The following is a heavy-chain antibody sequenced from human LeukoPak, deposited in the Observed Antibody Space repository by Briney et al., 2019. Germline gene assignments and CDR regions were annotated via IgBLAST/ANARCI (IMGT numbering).Heavy chain of an antibody. V-gene: IGHV4-34*01. J-gene: IGHJ5*02. Sequence: SETLSVTCAVYGGSFSGYYWSWVRQPPGKGLESIGEINHSGTNNYNPSLKSLVTISVDTSKNQFSLKLSSVTAAATAVYYCARGRTRGYSASLVSWGQGTLVTVSS. CDR3: ARGRTRGYSASLVS. D-gene: IGHD5-18*01. CDR2: INHSGTN. CDR1: GGSFSGYY.